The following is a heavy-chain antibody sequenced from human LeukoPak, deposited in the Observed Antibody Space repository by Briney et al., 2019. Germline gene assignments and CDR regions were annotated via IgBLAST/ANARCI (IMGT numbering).Heavy chain of an antibody. V-gene: IGHV3-30*14. CDR1: GFTFSAST. CDR2: ISYDGSTK. Sequence: PGRSLRLSCAASGFTFSASTMHWVRQAPGKGLEWVAVISYDGSTKFYADSVRGRFTISRDNAKTTLYLQMNSLRAEDTAVYYCAKALHDGYDFWSGYYPPFDYWGQGTLVTVSS. CDR3: AKALHDGYDFWSGYYPPFDY. D-gene: IGHD3-3*01. J-gene: IGHJ4*02.